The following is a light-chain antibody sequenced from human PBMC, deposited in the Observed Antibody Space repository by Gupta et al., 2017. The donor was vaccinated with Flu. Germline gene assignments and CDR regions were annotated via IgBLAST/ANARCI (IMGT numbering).Light chain of an antibody. CDR2: GAS. J-gene: IGKJ1*01. CDR3: HQYVDSPG. CDR1: QTVSSSY. Sequence: EIVLTQSPGTLSLPPGEGATLSCRASQTVSSSYLAWYQQKPGQAPRLLIYGASNRATGIPDRFGGSGSGTDFTLTISRLEPEDFAVYYCHQYVDSPGFGQGTKVEIK. V-gene: IGKV3-20*01.